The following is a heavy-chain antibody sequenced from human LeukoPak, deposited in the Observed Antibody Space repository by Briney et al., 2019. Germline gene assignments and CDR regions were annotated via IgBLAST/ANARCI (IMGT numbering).Heavy chain of an antibody. Sequence: GGSLRLSCAASGFAFSSYAMSWVRQAPGKGLERVSAISGSDGSTYYADSVKGRYTISRDNSKNTLYLQMNSLRAENTAVYYCASGEGGDPRYEAFDIWGQGTMVTVSS. CDR1: GFAFSSYA. CDR3: ASGEGGDPRYEAFDI. CDR2: ISGSDGST. V-gene: IGHV3-23*01. J-gene: IGHJ3*02. D-gene: IGHD2-21*02.